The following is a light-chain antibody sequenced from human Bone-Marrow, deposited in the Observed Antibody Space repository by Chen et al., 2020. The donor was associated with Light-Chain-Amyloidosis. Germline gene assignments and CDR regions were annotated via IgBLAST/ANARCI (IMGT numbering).Light chain of an antibody. CDR3: AAWDDSLNGVV. J-gene: IGLJ2*01. CDR2: TSN. CDR1: SSNIGSNS. V-gene: IGLV1-44*01. Sequence: QSVLTQPPPASGTPGQRVTISCSGSSSNIGSNSVHWYHQLPGTAPKLLIYTSNQRPAGVPDRFSGSKSGTSASLAISGLQSEDEADYYCAAWDDSLNGVVFGGGTKLTVL.